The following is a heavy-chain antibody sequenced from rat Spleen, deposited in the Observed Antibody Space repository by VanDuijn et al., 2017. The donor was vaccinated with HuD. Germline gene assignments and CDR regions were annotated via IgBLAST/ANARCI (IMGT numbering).Heavy chain of an antibody. V-gene: IGHV5-29*01. CDR1: GFTFSRSA. CDR2: ISYDGRTT. D-gene: IGHD1-9*01. CDR3: TRDYGYNYGVMDA. Sequence: EVQLVESGGGPVQPGRSLKLSCAASGFTFSRSAMAWVLQAPKKGLEWFATISYDGRTTNHRDSVKGRFTVSRDNAKSTLYLQMNSLRSEDTATYYCTRDYGYNYGVMDAWGQGASVTVSS. J-gene: IGHJ4*01.